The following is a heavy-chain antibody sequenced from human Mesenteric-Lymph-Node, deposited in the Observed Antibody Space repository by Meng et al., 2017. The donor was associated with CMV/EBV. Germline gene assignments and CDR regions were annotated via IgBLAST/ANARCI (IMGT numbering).Heavy chain of an antibody. CDR2: TYYRSKWYN. J-gene: IGHJ4*02. CDR1: GDSVSGNGAA. Sequence: LTCAISGDSVSGNGAAWNWIRQSPSRRLEWLGRTYYRSKWYNEYAESVKSRITISPDTSKNQFSLQLNSVTPEDTAVYYCASRMLDYWGQGTLVTVSS. CDR3: ASRMLDY. D-gene: IGHD2-8*01. V-gene: IGHV6-1*01.